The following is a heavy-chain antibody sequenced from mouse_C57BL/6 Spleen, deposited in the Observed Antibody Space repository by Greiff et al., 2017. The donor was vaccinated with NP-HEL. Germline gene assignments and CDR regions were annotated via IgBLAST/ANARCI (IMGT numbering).Heavy chain of an antibody. CDR1: GYTFTDYE. CDR3: TSYYYGSSYGYYFDY. Sequence: QVQLQQSGAELVRPGASVTLSCKASGYTFTDYEMHWVKQTPVHGLEWIGAIDPETGGTAYNQKFKGKAILTADKSSSTAYMELRSLTSEDSAVYYCTSYYYGSSYGYYFDYWGQGTTITVSS. V-gene: IGHV1-15*01. D-gene: IGHD1-1*01. CDR2: IDPETGGT. J-gene: IGHJ2*01.